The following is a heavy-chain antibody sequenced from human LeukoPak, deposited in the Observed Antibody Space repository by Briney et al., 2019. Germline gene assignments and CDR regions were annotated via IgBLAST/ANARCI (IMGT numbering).Heavy chain of an antibody. D-gene: IGHD6-19*01. CDR1: GGSISSYY. J-gene: IGHJ4*02. Sequence: WETLSLTCTVSGGSISSYYWSWIRQPAGRGLEWIGRIQTSGSTNYNPSLKSRVTMSVDTSKNKFSLKVNSVTAADTAVYYCARVGSGWSFDYWGEGTLVTVSS. CDR2: IQTSGST. V-gene: IGHV4-4*07. CDR3: ARVGSGWSFDY.